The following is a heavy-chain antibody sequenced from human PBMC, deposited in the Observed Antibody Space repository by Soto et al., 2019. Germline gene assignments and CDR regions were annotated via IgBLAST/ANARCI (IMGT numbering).Heavy chain of an antibody. CDR3: ARDPGVGLSARWFDP. V-gene: IGHV4-61*01. CDR2: IYYSGST. D-gene: IGHD2-8*01. Sequence: QVHLQESGPGLLKPSETLTLTCTVSGGSLNNGNYYWTWLRQPPGKALEWIGHIYYSGSTSYNPSLKSRVIISIDMSKSQFSLRLTSVTAADTAVYFCARDPGVGLSARWFDPWGQGALITV. J-gene: IGHJ5*02. CDR1: GGSLNNGNYY.